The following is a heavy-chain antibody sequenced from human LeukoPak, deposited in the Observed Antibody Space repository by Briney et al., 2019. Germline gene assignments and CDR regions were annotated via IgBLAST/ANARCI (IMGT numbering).Heavy chain of an antibody. J-gene: IGHJ6*02. Sequence: GGSLRLSCAASGFTFSSYAMSWVRQAPGKGLEWVSGISGSGGSTYYADSVKGRFTISRDNSKNTLYLQMNSLRAEDTAVYYCARERGITMVRGVIPYYYYGMDVWGQGTTVTVSS. CDR3: ARERGITMVRGVIPYYYYGMDV. CDR1: GFTFSSYA. CDR2: ISGSGGST. V-gene: IGHV3-23*01. D-gene: IGHD3-10*01.